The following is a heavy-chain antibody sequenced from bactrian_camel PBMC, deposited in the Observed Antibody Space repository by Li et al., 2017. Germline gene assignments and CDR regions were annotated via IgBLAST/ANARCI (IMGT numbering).Heavy chain of an antibody. CDR1: GYGFSSYC. J-gene: IGHJ4*01. CDR2: RYTGDDKA. V-gene: IGHV3S25*01. CDR3: AADRMACLRPSVQLAAYNF. Sequence: QLVESGGGSVQAGGSLRLSCEASGYGFSSYCMGWFRQAPGKEREGVAARYTGDDKAYYADSVKGRFTISLNNAKNTVYPQMNSLKPEDTAMYYCAADRMACLRPSVQLAAYNFWGQGTQVTVS.